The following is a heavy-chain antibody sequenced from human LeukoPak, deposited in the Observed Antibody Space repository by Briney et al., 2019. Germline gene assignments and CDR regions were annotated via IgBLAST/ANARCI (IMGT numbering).Heavy chain of an antibody. Sequence: GGSLRLSCAASGFTFSSYAMSWVRQAPGKGLEWVSAISGSGGSTYYADSVKGRFTISRDNSKNTLYLQMNSQRAEDPAVYYFAKRTSMVRVFHYWGQGNLVTVSS. D-gene: IGHD3-10*01. CDR1: GFTFSSYA. CDR3: AKRTSMVRVFHY. V-gene: IGHV3-23*01. J-gene: IGHJ4*02. CDR2: ISGSGGST.